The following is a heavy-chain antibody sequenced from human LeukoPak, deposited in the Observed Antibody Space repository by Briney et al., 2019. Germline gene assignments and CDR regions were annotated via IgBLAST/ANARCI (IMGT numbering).Heavy chain of an antibody. CDR3: ARGGGAVAGRLNDY. D-gene: IGHD6-19*01. CDR2: MNPNSGNT. V-gene: IGHV1-8*03. Sequence: ASVPVSCKASGYTFTSYVIKWVRQASGQGREWMGWMNPNSGNTGYARKVQGRVNHTRNTSISTAYMELSSLRSEDTDVYYCARGGGAVAGRLNDYWGQGTLVSVSS. J-gene: IGHJ4*02. CDR1: GYTFTSYV.